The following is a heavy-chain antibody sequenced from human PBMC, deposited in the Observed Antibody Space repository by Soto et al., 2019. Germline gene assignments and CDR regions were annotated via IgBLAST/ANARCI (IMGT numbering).Heavy chain of an antibody. CDR1: GFTFSSYA. CDR2: ISGSGGST. D-gene: IGHD3-10*01. Sequence: GGSLRLSCAASGFTFSSYAMSWVRQAPGKGLEWVSAISGSGGSTYYADSVKGRFTISRDNSKDTLYLQMNSLRAEDTAVYYCAKRRPITMVRGVIPGHYFDYWGQGTLVTVSS. V-gene: IGHV3-23*01. CDR3: AKRRPITMVRGVIPGHYFDY. J-gene: IGHJ4*02.